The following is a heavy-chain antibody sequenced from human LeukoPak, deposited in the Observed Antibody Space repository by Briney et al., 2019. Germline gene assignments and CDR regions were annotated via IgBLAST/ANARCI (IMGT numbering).Heavy chain of an antibody. J-gene: IGHJ3*02. CDR2: ISGSGGST. Sequence: GGPLRLSCAASGFTFSSYAMSWVRQAPGKGLEWVSAISGSGGSTYYADSVKGRFTISRDNSKNTLYLQMNSLRAEDTAVYYCAKDSRCYYYAGDAFDIWGQGTMVTVSS. CDR1: GFTFSSYA. V-gene: IGHV3-23*01. D-gene: IGHD3-22*01. CDR3: AKDSRCYYYAGDAFDI.